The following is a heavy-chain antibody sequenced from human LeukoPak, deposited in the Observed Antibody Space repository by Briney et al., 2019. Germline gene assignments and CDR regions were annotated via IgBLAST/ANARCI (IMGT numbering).Heavy chain of an antibody. CDR1: GYSFTSHW. V-gene: IGHV5-51*01. J-gene: IGHJ4*02. CDR3: ARTARSYYDILTGYYLQLYYFDY. D-gene: IGHD3-9*01. CDR2: IYPGDSDT. Sequence: GESLKISCKGSGYSFTSHWIGWVRQMPGKGLEWMGIIYPGDSDTRYSPSFQGQVTISADKSISTAYLQWSSLKASDTAMYYCARTARSYYDILTGYYLQLYYFDYWGQGTLVTVSS.